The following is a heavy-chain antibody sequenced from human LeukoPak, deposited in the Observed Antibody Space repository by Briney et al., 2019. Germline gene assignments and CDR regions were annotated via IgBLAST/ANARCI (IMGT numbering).Heavy chain of an antibody. J-gene: IGHJ4*02. CDR3: ARAAAMAFDY. D-gene: IGHD5-18*01. Sequence: TSETLSLTCTVSGASISSYYWTWIRQPAGKGLEWIGRIYSSGSTNYNPSLKSRVTMSVDTSKNQFSLKLYSVTAADTAVYYCARAAAMAFDYWGQGTLVTVSS. CDR2: IYSSGST. CDR1: GASISSYY. V-gene: IGHV4-4*07.